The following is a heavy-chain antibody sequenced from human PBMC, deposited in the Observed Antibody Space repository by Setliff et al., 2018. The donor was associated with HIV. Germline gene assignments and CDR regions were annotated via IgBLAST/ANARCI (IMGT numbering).Heavy chain of an antibody. CDR2: ISAYTGHT. CDR1: GYSFINYG. J-gene: IGHJ5*02. Sequence: ASVKVSCKASGYSFINYGISWVRQAPGQGPEWMGWISAYTGHTDYAPRLLGRVTMTTDTSTSTAYMELRGLTSDDTAVYYCARARLQGIVTAVGPRDNCLDPWGQGTRVTVSS. D-gene: IGHD1-26*01. V-gene: IGHV1-18*01. CDR3: ARARLQGIVTAVGPRDNCLDP.